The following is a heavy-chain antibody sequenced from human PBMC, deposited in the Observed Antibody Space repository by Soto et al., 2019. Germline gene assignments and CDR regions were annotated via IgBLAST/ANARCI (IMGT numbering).Heavy chain of an antibody. CDR1: GGSISSSSYY. Sequence: QLQVQESGPGLVKSSETLSLTCTVSGGSISSSSYYWGWIRQPPGKGLEWIGSIYYSGSTYYNPSLKSRVTISVDTSKNQFSLKLSSVTAADTAVYYCARQSAHYDILTGYSEPYFDSWGLGTLVTVSS. CDR2: IYYSGST. J-gene: IGHJ4*02. V-gene: IGHV4-39*01. CDR3: ARQSAHYDILTGYSEPYFDS. D-gene: IGHD3-9*01.